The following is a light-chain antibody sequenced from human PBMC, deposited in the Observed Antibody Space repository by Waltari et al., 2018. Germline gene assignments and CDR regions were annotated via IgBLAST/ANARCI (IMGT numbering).Light chain of an antibody. J-gene: IGLJ2*01. V-gene: IGLV2-11*01. CDR1: SSDVGGYNY. CDR3: CSYGGSYSFVV. Sequence: QSALTQPRPVSGSPGQSVTISCTGTSSDVGGYNYVSSYQQHPGKAPKLIIYDVTKRPSGVPDRFSGSKSGNTASLTISGLQAEDEADYYCCSYGGSYSFVVFGGGTKLTVL. CDR2: DVT.